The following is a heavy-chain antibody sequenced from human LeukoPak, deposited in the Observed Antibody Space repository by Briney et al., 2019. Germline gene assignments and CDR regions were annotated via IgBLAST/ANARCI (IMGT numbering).Heavy chain of an antibody. Sequence: GGSLRLSCAASGFTFSSYAMNWVRQAPGKGLEWVSTVSGSGGSTYYAGSVKGRFTISRDNSKSTLYLQMNSLRAEDTAVYYCAKSGYSNFFDYRGQGTLVTVSS. CDR1: GFTFSSYA. V-gene: IGHV3-23*01. D-gene: IGHD4-11*01. J-gene: IGHJ4*02. CDR3: AKSGYSNFFDY. CDR2: VSGSGGST.